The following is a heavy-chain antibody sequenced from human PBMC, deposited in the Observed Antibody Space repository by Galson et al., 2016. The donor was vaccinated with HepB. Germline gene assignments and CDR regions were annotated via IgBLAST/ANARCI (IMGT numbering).Heavy chain of an antibody. CDR1: GFTVSTNY. V-gene: IGHV3-53*04. J-gene: IGHJ6*02. CDR2: IYGGGST. D-gene: IGHD2-15*01. CDR3: ARPLPNVGYGMDV. Sequence: SLRLSCAASGFTVSTNYMSWVRQVPGKGLEWVSVIYGGGSTTYADSVKGRFTISRHNSKNTLYLQMNSLRTEDTAVYYCARPLPNVGYGMDVWGQGTTVTVSS.